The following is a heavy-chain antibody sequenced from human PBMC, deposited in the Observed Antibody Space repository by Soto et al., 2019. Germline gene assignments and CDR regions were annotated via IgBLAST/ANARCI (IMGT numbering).Heavy chain of an antibody. CDR3: ARCYYDFWSRYYISPYGMDV. V-gene: IGHV3-11*01. Sequence: GGSLRLSCAVSGFTFSDYYMNWIRQAPGEGLWWFSYIISRGSSIYYVDSVKGRFTISSDNAKNSLYLEMNGLRAEDTAVYYCARCYYDFWSRYYISPYGMDVWGQGTTVTVSS. J-gene: IGHJ6*02. CDR1: GFTFSDYY. CDR2: IISRGSSI. D-gene: IGHD3-3*01.